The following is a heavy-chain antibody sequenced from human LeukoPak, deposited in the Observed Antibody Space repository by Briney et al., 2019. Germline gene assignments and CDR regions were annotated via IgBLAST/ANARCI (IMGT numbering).Heavy chain of an antibody. Sequence: PSETLSLTCTVSADSTTSSNHYWVWIRQPPGKGLEWIGSIYYGGSTYYNPSLKSRVTISPDTSKNQFSLKVSSVAAADTAVYHCARRSHCTGGSCYPVWGQGTTVTVSS. CDR2: IYYGGST. J-gene: IGHJ6*02. CDR3: ARRSHCTGGSCYPV. V-gene: IGHV4-39*01. D-gene: IGHD2-15*01. CDR1: ADSTTSSNHY.